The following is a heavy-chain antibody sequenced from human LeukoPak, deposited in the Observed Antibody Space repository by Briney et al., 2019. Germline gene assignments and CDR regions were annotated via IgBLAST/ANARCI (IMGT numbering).Heavy chain of an antibody. Sequence: SETLSLTCTVSGGSIRSDSHYWDWIRQAPGKGLEWIGNIHYTGSTYYNASLKSRVTILLDSSKNQFSLKLSPVSAADTAVYFCARQTWGVGATGSLDVWGHGATVIVSS. CDR1: GGSIRSDSHY. CDR2: IHYTGST. D-gene: IGHD1-26*01. CDR3: ARQTWGVGATGSLDV. J-gene: IGHJ6*02. V-gene: IGHV4-39*01.